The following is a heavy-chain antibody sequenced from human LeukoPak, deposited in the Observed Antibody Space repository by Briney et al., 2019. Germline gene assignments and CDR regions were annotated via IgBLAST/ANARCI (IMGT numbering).Heavy chain of an antibody. D-gene: IGHD3-10*01. V-gene: IGHV4-34*01. CDR1: GGSFSGHY. Sequence: RPSETLSLTCAVYGGSFSGHYWTWIRQPPGKGLEWIGEINHSGSTTYNPSLSSRVTISVDTSKNQFSLRLSSVTAADTAVYYCARPRYGSGSLDSWGQGTLVTVSS. CDR2: INHSGST. J-gene: IGHJ4*02. CDR3: ARPRYGSGSLDS.